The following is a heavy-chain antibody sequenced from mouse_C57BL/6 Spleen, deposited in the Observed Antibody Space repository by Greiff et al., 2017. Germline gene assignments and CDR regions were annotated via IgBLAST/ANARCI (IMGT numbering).Heavy chain of an antibody. V-gene: IGHV3-6*01. D-gene: IGHD4-1*01. Sequence: EVHLVESGPGLVKPSQSLSLTCSVTGYSITSGYYWNWIRQFPGNKLEWMGYISYDGSNNYNPSLKNRISITRDTSKNQFFLKLNSVTTEDTATYYCARGTTGAFAYWGQGTLVTVSA. CDR1: GYSITSGYY. CDR2: ISYDGSN. CDR3: ARGTTGAFAY. J-gene: IGHJ3*01.